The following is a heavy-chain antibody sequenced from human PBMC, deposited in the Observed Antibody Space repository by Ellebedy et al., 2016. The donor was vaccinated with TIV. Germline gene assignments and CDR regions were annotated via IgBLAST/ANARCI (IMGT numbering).Heavy chain of an antibody. D-gene: IGHD4-17*01. J-gene: IGHJ4*02. CDR3: ARDRLDYGDYYFDY. V-gene: IGHV3-48*02. Sequence: GESLKISCAASGFTFSSYSMNWVRQAPGKGLEWVSYISSSSSTIYYADSVKGRFTISRDNAKNSLYLQMNSLRDEDTAVYYCARDRLDYGDYYFDYWGQGTLVTVSS. CDR1: GFTFSSYS. CDR2: ISSSSSTI.